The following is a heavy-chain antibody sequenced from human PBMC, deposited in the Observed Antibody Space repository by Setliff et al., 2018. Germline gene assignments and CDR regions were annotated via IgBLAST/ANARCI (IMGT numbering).Heavy chain of an antibody. CDR2: IYTSGST. V-gene: IGHV4-4*08. D-gene: IGHD3-9*01. CDR1: GGSINSYY. Sequence: SETLSLTCTVSGGSINSYYWSWIRQPPGKGLEWIGYIYTSGSTNYNPSLKSRVTIGVDTSKNQFSLKLFSVTAADTAVYYCAHSTTFDLHHDYWGQGALVTVSS. CDR3: AHSTTFDLHHDY. J-gene: IGHJ4*02.